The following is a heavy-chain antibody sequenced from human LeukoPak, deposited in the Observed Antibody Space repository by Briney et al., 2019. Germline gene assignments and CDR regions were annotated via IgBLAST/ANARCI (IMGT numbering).Heavy chain of an antibody. J-gene: IGHJ3*02. CDR2: IYYSGST. CDR3: ARVLTPRGGASAFDI. D-gene: IGHD3-16*01. Sequence: PSETLSLTCTVSGGSISSYYWGWIRQPPGKGLEWIGSIYYSGSTYYNPSLKSRVTISVDTSKNQFSLKLSSVTAADTAVYYCARVLTPRGGASAFDIWGQGTMVTVSS. V-gene: IGHV4-39*07. CDR1: GGSISSYY.